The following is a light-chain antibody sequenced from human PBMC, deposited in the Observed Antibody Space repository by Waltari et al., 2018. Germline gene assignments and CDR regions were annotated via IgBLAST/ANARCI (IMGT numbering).Light chain of an antibody. CDR2: GVS. CDR1: SSDVGSYNL. J-gene: IGLJ1*01. Sequence: QSALTQPASVSGSPGQSITISCTGTSSDVGSYNLVSWYQHRPGQAPNLFIYGVSKRPSGGSNRFSGSKSGNTASLAISGLRTEDEADYYCCSYAGGSAFVFGTGTKITVL. V-gene: IGLV2-23*02. CDR3: CSYAGGSAFV.